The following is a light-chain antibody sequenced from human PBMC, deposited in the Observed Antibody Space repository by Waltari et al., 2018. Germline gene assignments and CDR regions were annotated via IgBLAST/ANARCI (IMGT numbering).Light chain of an antibody. CDR3: QSYDSSLSGVV. CDR2: ATT. Sequence: QSVLTQPPSVSAAPGQRVTISCTGSSSNIGAGYDVQWYQHLPGAAPELLNYATTNRPSGGPDRISASKSGTSASLAITGLQAADEAVYYCQSYDSSLSGVVFGGGTKLTVL. CDR1: SSNIGAGYD. J-gene: IGLJ2*01. V-gene: IGLV1-40*01.